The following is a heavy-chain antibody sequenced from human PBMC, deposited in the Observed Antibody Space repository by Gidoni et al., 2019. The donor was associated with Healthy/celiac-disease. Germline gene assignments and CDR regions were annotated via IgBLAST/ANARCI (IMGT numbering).Heavy chain of an antibody. J-gene: IGHJ4*02. V-gene: IGHV2-26*01. CDR2: IFSNDEK. D-gene: IGHD3-22*01. CDR1: GFSLSNPRMG. CDR3: ARAYYYDSSGRLFDY. Sequence: QVTLKESGPVLVKPTETLTLTCTVSGFSLSNPRMGVSWIRQPPGKALEWLAHIFSNDEKSYSTSLKSRLTISKDTSKSQVVLTMTNMDPVDTATYYCARAYYYDSSGRLFDYWGQGTLVTVSS.